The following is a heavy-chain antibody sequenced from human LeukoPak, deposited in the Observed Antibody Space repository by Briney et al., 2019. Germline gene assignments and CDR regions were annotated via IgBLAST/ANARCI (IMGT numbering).Heavy chain of an antibody. J-gene: IGHJ6*03. D-gene: IGHD6-6*01. CDR2: IIPIFGTA. Sequence: SVNVSCKASGGTFSSYAISWVRQAPAQGLEWMGGIIPIFGTANYAQKFQGRVTITADKATSTAYMELSSLRSEDTAVYYCARDPFIAAPPSPCYYMDVWGKGTTVTVSS. CDR3: ARDPFIAAPPSPCYYMDV. V-gene: IGHV1-69*06. CDR1: GGTFSSYA.